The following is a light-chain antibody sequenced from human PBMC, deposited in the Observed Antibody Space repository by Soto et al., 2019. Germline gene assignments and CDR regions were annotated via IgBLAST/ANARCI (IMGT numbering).Light chain of an antibody. CDR3: QQYNSYSKT. Sequence: DIQMTQSPSTLSASVGDRVTITCRASQSISYWLAWYQQKPGNAPKLLIYAASSLESGGPSRFSGSGPGTEFTLTISSLQPDDSASYYCQQYNSYSKTFGQGTKVDIK. V-gene: IGKV1-5*01. CDR2: AAS. CDR1: QSISYW. J-gene: IGKJ1*01.